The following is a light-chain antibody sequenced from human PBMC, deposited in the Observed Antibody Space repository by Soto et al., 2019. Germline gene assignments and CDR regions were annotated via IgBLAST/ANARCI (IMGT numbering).Light chain of an antibody. CDR2: EVN. V-gene: IGLV2-14*01. J-gene: IGLJ3*02. CDR1: TSDVAGYNS. CDR3: ISYIPSTTTHWV. Sequence: QSVLTQPASVSGSPGQSITISCTGSTSDVAGYNSVSWYQQLPGQAPKLIIYEVNYRPSGVPNRFSGSKSGDTASLTISGLQAEDEADYYCISYIPSTTTHWVFGGGTKLTVL.